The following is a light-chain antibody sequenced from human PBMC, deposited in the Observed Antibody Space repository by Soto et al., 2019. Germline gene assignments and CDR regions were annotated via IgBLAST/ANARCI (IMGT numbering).Light chain of an antibody. CDR1: SSDVGGHNF. CDR2: DVR. J-gene: IGLJ2*01. CDR3: SSYSSSDTLV. Sequence: QSALTQPASVSGSPGQSITISCTGTSSDVGGHNFVSWYQQHPGRAPKLMIYDVRNRPSGVSNRFSGSKSANTASLVISGLQAEDEADYYCSSYSSSDTLVFGGGTKL. V-gene: IGLV2-14*03.